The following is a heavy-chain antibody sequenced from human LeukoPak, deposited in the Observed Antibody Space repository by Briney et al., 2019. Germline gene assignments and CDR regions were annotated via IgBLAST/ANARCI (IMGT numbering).Heavy chain of an antibody. CDR2: VHGRN. V-gene: IGHV3-23*01. CDR3: AKDQPGDGYNSI. D-gene: IGHD5-24*01. J-gene: IGHJ4*02. Sequence: GGSLRLSCAASGFIFRNYGMSWVRQAPGKGLEWVSTVHGRNYYADSVKGQFIISRDDSRSTLYLQMDNLRVEDTAVYYCAKDQPGDGYNSIWGQGTLVTVSS. CDR1: GFIFRNYG.